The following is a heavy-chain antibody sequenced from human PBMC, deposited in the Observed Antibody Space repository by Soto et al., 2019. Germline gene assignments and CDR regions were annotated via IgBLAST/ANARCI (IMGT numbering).Heavy chain of an antibody. CDR1: GFTFSSYA. Sequence: HPGGSLRLSCAASGFTFSSYAMSWVRQAPGKGLEWVSGINGGGGSTFYADSVKGRFTISRDNSKDTLYLQMNSLRAVDTALYYCAKGLDGSSWYGFDYWGQGT. CDR3: AKGLDGSSWYGFDY. D-gene: IGHD6-13*01. V-gene: IGHV3-23*01. CDR2: INGGGGST. J-gene: IGHJ4*02.